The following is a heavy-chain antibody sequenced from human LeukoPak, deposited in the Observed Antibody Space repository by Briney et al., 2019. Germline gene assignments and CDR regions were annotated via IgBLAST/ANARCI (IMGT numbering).Heavy chain of an antibody. Sequence: GGSLRLSCAASGFIFSTYAMSWVRQAPGKGLELVSVISGSDGSTYYADSVKGRFTISRDNYKDTLYLQMNSLRAEDTAVYYCAKVSVVVVIKALDYWGQGTLVTVSS. D-gene: IGHD3-22*01. J-gene: IGHJ4*02. V-gene: IGHV3-23*01. CDR2: ISGSDGST. CDR3: AKVSVVVVIKALDY. CDR1: GFIFSTYA.